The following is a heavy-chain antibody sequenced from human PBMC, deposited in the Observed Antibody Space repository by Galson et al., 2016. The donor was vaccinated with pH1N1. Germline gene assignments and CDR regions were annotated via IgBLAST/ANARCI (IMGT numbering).Heavy chain of an antibody. J-gene: IGHJ4*02. D-gene: IGHD1-26*01. CDR2: IDPSGGGT. CDR3: TRDLGRRREY. CDR1: GYTFTTNY. Sequence: SVKVSCKASGYTFTTNYIHWVRQAPGQGLEWMGVIDPSGGGTTYAQKFQARVNMTRDTSTSTVYMDLSSLKSEDTAVYYCTRDLGRRREYWGQGTLVTVSS. V-gene: IGHV1-46*01.